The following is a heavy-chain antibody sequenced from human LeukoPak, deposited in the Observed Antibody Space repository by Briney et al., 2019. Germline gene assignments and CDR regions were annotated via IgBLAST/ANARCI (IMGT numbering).Heavy chain of an antibody. CDR1: GFTFSSFG. V-gene: IGHV3-30*18. Sequence: PGGSLRLSCTASGFTFSSFGMHWVRQAPGKGLEWVAVIPYDGSYQYYGDSVKGRFSISRDNSKNTLYLQMNSLRPEDTGVYYCAKDHYDSSGYYFGVDNWGQGTLVTVSS. D-gene: IGHD3-22*01. CDR2: IPYDGSYQ. CDR3: AKDHYDSSGYYFGVDN. J-gene: IGHJ4*02.